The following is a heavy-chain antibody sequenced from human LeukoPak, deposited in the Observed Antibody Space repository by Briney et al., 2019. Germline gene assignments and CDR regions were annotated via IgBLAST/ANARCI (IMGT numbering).Heavy chain of an antibody. J-gene: IGHJ3*02. D-gene: IGHD2-21*01. CDR1: RFTFSSYS. Sequence: GGSLRLSCAASRFTFSSYSMNWVRQAPGKGLEWVSSISSSSSYIYYADSVKGRFTISRDNAKNSLYLQMNSLRAEDTAVYYCARAIVGFDAFDIWGQGTMVTVSS. CDR3: ARAIVGFDAFDI. CDR2: ISSSSSYI. V-gene: IGHV3-21*01.